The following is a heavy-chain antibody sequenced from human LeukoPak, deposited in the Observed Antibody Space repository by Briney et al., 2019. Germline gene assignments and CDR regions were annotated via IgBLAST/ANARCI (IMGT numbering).Heavy chain of an antibody. V-gene: IGHV3-30*18. Sequence: GRSLRLSCAASGFTFSSYDMHWVRQAPGKGLEWVAVISYDGSNKYYADSVKGRFTISRVNSKNTLYLQMDSLRAEDTAVYYCAKYLSKGSRIFDFWGQATLVTVSS. CDR2: ISYDGSNK. D-gene: IGHD2-2*01. J-gene: IGHJ4*02. CDR1: GFTFSSYD. CDR3: AKYLSKGSRIFDF.